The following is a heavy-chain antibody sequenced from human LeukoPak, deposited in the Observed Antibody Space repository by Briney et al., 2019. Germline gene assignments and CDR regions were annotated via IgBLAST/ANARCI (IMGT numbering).Heavy chain of an antibody. J-gene: IGHJ5*02. CDR2: IWRDATNQ. CDR3: AKDAQRGFDYSNSLEP. D-gene: IGHD4-11*01. CDR1: VLTLSDFV. V-gene: IGHV3-33*03. Sequence: VGALRPSCETSVLTLSDFVMHWVGQAAGKGGEWVAVIWRDATNQCYADSVKGRFTNSRDKFKRTLSLAVNSLRAEGTAVYYCAKDAQRGFDYSNSLEPWGEGSLVIVSS.